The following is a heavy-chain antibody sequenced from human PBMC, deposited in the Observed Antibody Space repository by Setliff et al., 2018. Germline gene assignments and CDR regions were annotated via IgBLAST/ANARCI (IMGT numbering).Heavy chain of an antibody. CDR1: GYTFTSYG. D-gene: IGHD5-12*01. V-gene: IGHV1-18*01. Sequence: GASMKVSCKASGYTFTSYGINWVRQAPGQRLEWVGWISGYNGDTNYAQKFQGRVTLTTDRSTSTAYMELRSLKSDDTAVYYCARCLPFLSGYDRGAFDSWGQGTLVTVSS. CDR2: ISGYNGDT. J-gene: IGHJ4*02. CDR3: ARCLPFLSGYDRGAFDS.